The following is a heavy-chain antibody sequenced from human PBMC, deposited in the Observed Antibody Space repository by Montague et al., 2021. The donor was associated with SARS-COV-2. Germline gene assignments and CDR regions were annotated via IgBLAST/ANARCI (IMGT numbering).Heavy chain of an antibody. Sequence: TLSLTCTVSGGSISSGGYYWSWIRQHPGKGLEWIGYIYYSGSTYYNPSLKSRVTISVDTSKNQFSLKLSSVTAADTAVYYCARAVSITIFGVVGWFDPWGQGILVTVSS. V-gene: IGHV4-31*03. D-gene: IGHD3-3*01. CDR3: ARAVSITIFGVVGWFDP. CDR2: IYYSGST. J-gene: IGHJ5*02. CDR1: GGSISSGGYY.